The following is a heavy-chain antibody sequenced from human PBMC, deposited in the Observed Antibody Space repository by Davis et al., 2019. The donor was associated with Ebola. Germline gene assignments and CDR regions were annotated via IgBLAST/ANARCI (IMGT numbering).Heavy chain of an antibody. Sequence: GESLKISCAASGFTFSDYYMSWIRQAPGKGLEWVSYISSSSSYTNYADSVKGRFTISRDNAKNSLYLQMNSLRAEDTAVYYCARDPLTIFASYYGMDVWGQGTTVTVSS. J-gene: IGHJ6*02. V-gene: IGHV3-11*05. CDR2: ISSSSSYT. D-gene: IGHD3-3*01. CDR3: ARDPLTIFASYYGMDV. CDR1: GFTFSDYY.